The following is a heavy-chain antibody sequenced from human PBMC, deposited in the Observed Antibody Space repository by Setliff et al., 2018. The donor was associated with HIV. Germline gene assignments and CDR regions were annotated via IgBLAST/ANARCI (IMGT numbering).Heavy chain of an antibody. D-gene: IGHD4-4*01. CDR3: ASFPTITASQDVFDI. CDR2: ISPIGSYI. Sequence: PGESLKISCAASGLTFITYSMNCVRQAPGKGLEWVSSISPIGSYIYHADSVKGRFAISRDNAKNSLYLQMNSLRAEDTAVYYCASFPTITASQDVFDIWGHGTMVTVSS. V-gene: IGHV3-21*01. J-gene: IGHJ3*02. CDR1: GLTFITYS.